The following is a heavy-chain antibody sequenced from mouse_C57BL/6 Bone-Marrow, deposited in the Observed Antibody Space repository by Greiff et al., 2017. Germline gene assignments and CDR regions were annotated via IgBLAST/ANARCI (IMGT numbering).Heavy chain of an antibody. Sequence: EVKLVESGGDLVKPGGSLKLSCAASGFTFSSYGMSWVRQTPDKRLEWVATISSGGSYTYYPDSVKGRFTISRDNAKNTLYLQMSSLKSEDTAMYYCASLWTTGYYAMDYWGQGTSVTVSS. D-gene: IGHD1-1*01. CDR3: ASLWTTGYYAMDY. V-gene: IGHV5-6*02. CDR1: GFTFSSYG. J-gene: IGHJ4*01. CDR2: ISSGGSYT.